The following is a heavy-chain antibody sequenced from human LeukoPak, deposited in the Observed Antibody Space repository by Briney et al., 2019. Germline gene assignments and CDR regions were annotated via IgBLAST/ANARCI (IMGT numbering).Heavy chain of an antibody. J-gene: IGHJ4*02. V-gene: IGHV3-30-3*01. CDR3: ARAGYNWNYVET. D-gene: IGHD1-20*01. Sequence: GGSLRLSCAVSGFTFSSYAMSWVRQAPGKGLEWVAVISYDGSNKYHADSVKGRFTISRDNSKNTLSLQMNSLRAEDTAVYYCARAGYNWNYVETWGQGALVTVSS. CDR1: GFTFSSYA. CDR2: ISYDGSNK.